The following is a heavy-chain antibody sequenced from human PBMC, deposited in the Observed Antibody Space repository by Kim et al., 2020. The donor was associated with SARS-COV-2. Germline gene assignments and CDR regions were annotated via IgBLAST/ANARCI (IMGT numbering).Heavy chain of an antibody. J-gene: IGHJ4*02. V-gene: IGHV3-15*01. CDR2: IKSKSDGGTS. Sequence: GGSLRLSCAVSGIPFSDAWFNWVRQAPGKGLEWLGRIKSKSDGGTSHLAAPGKGRFAHSRDDSKNTLYLLMNSLRTDDSAVYYCTTVSMRWGQGTRVTVS. CDR1: GIPFSDAW. D-gene: IGHD2-2*01. CDR3: TTVSMR.